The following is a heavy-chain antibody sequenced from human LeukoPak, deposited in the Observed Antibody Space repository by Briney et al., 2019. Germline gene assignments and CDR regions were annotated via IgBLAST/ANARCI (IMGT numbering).Heavy chain of an antibody. J-gene: IGHJ4*02. CDR2: ISNSSSTI. Sequence: GGSLRLSCAASGFTFSSYSMNWVRQAPGKGLEWVSYISNSSSTIYYADSVKGRFTISRDNAKNSLYLQMNSLRAEDTAVYYCARDGWSGYYYFDYWGQGTLVTVSS. V-gene: IGHV3-48*01. D-gene: IGHD3-3*01. CDR1: GFTFSSYS. CDR3: ARDGWSGYYYFDY.